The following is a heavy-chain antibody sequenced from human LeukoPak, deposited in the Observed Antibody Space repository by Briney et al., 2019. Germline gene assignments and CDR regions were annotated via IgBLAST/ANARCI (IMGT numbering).Heavy chain of an antibody. CDR3: ARESPIYYDSSGYYPFDY. CDR1: GLTFDDYG. V-gene: IGHV3-20*04. J-gene: IGHJ4*02. CDR2: INWNGGST. D-gene: IGHD3-22*01. Sequence: GGSLRLSCAASGLTFDDYGMSWARQAPGKGLEWVSGINWNGGSTGYADSVKGRFTISRDNAKNSLYLQMNSLRAEDTALYYCARESPIYYDSSGYYPFDYWGQGTLVTVSS.